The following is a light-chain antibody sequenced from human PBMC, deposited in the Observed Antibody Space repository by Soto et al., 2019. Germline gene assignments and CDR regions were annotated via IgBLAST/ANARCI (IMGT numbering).Light chain of an antibody. V-gene: IGKV1-5*01. Sequence: DIRMTQSASTLSGSFGDRVTITCRASQTISSWLAWYQQKPGKAPKLLIYDASTLEGGVPSRFSGSGSGTEFTLSISSLKPDDYATYYCQQYTSYWTFGQGTKVDIK. J-gene: IGKJ1*01. CDR2: DAS. CDR1: QTISSW. CDR3: QQYTSYWT.